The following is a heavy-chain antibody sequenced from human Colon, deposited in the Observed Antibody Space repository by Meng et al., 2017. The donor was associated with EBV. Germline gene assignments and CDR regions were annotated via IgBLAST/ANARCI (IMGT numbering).Heavy chain of an antibody. CDR3: ARGKQDAWELLAY. V-gene: IGHV4-4*02. Sequence: QVQVQESCPGLVEPSGTLSLTCGVSGVSISSNIRWTWVRQPPGKGLEWIGDIDDSGSTNYNPSLNSRISISLDKSKNHFSLKVNSVTAADTAVYYCARGKQDAWELLAYWGQGALVTVSS. CDR1: GVSISSNIR. CDR2: IDDSGST. J-gene: IGHJ4*02. D-gene: IGHD1-26*01.